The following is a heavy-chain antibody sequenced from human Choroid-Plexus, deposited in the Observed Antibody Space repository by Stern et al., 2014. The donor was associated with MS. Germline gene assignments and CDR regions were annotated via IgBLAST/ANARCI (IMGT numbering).Heavy chain of an antibody. V-gene: IGHV1-69*01. CDR3: ALSSETSDRWYSLGYDL. CDR2: IFPVFGTP. D-gene: IGHD6-13*01. CDR1: GGTFSKFP. Sequence: QVKLVQPGAEVTKPGASVQVSCQASGGTFSKFPSSWVRQAPGQGLEWMGGIFPVFGTPTYAQEFRGRVTITADVSTSTVYMELSSLRSDDTAVYYCALSSETSDRWYSLGYDLWGQGTLVTVSS. J-gene: IGHJ5*02.